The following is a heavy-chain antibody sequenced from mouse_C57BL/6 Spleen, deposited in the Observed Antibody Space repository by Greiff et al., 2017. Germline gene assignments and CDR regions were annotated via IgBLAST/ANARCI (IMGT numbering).Heavy chain of an antibody. Sequence: EVQLVESGGGLVKPGGSLKLSCAASGFTFSSYAMSWVRQTPEKRLEWVATISDGGSYTYYPNNVKGRFTISRDNAKNNLYLQMSHLKSEDTAMYYCARGAGDRGFDYWGQGTTLTVSS. D-gene: IGHD3-3*01. CDR1: GFTFSSYA. V-gene: IGHV5-4*01. CDR3: ARGAGDRGFDY. J-gene: IGHJ2*01. CDR2: ISDGGSYT.